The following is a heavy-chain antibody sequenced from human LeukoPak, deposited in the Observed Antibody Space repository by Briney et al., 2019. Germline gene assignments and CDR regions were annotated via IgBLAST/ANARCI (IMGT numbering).Heavy chain of an antibody. J-gene: IGHJ4*02. Sequence: GGSLRLSCAASGFTFSSYAMHWVRQAPGKGLEWAAVISYDGSNKYYADSVKGRFTISRDNSKNTRYLQMNSLRAEDTAVYYCARDRVGATTNFDYWGQGNPGHRLL. V-gene: IGHV3-30*14. CDR2: ISYDGSNK. D-gene: IGHD1-26*01. CDR3: ARDRVGATTNFDY. CDR1: GFTFSSYA.